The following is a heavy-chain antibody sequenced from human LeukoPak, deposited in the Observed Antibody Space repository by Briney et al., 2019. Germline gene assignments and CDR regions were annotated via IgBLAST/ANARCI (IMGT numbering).Heavy chain of an antibody. D-gene: IGHD4-17*01. Sequence: ASVKVSCKASGYTFSNYGINWVRQAPGHGLEWIGWITTHNANTRYAQKFQGRVTITTATSTSAAYMELRSLISDDTAVYYCARGGTYGHFDSWGQGAVVTVSS. CDR2: ITTHNANT. CDR1: GYTFSNYG. V-gene: IGHV1-18*01. J-gene: IGHJ4*02. CDR3: ARGGTYGHFDS.